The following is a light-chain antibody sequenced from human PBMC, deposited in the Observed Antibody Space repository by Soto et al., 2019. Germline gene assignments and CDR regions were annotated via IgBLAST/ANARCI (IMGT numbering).Light chain of an antibody. J-gene: IGLJ3*02. CDR3: QPFDSSLSGWV. V-gene: IGLV1-40*01. CDR1: SSHIGKTYD. CDR2: GNN. Sequence: QSVLTQPPSVSGAPGQKITISCTGSSSHIGKTYDVHWYQQLPGPAPKLLIYGNNNRPSGVPDRFSGSKSGTSASLAITGLQEDDEADDYCQPFDSSLSGWVFGGGTQLTVL.